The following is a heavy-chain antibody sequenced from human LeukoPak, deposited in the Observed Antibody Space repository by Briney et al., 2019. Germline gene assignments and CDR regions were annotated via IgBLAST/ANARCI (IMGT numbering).Heavy chain of an antibody. Sequence: GGSLRLSCAASGFTFSSCALNWVRQAPGKGLEWVSSISSSSSYIYYADSVKGRFTISRDNAKNSLYLQMNSLRAEDTAVYYCARDRSQTTVTSSKFDYWGQGTLVTVSS. CDR1: GFTFSSCA. CDR3: ARDRSQTTVTSSKFDY. J-gene: IGHJ4*02. V-gene: IGHV3-21*01. D-gene: IGHD4-17*01. CDR2: ISSSSSYI.